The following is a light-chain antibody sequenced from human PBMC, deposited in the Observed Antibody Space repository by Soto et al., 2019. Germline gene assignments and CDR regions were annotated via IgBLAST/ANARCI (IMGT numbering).Light chain of an antibody. CDR2: DVS. CDR1: SSDVGGYNY. V-gene: IGLV2-11*01. Sequence: QSALTQPRSVSGSPGQSVTISCTGTSSDVGGYNYVSWYQQHPGKAPKLVIYDVSKRPSGVPDRFSGSKSVNTASLTVSGLQAEDEADYSCCSYAGTYTQWVFGGGTKLTVL. J-gene: IGLJ3*02. CDR3: CSYAGTYTQWV.